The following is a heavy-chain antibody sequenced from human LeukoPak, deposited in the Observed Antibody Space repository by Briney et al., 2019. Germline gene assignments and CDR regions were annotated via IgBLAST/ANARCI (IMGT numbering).Heavy chain of an antibody. CDR3: VKDHWGSYYSLFDY. Sequence: GGSLRLSCTASGLIFSSYAMSWVRQAPGKGLEWVSAISSSGNNTYYTDSVKGRFTISRDNSNNTLYLQMNSLRAEDTAVYYCVKDHWGSYYSLFDYWGQGTLVTVSS. CDR2: ISSSGNNT. J-gene: IGHJ4*02. CDR1: GLIFSSYA. D-gene: IGHD1-26*01. V-gene: IGHV3-23*01.